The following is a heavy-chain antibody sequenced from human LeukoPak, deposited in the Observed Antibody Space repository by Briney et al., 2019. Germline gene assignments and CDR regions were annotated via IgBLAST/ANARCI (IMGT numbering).Heavy chain of an antibody. CDR3: ASSGGWHNWFDP. Sequence: SVKVPCKASGGTFSSYAISWVRQAPGQGLEWMGGIIPIFGTANYAQKFQGRVTITADESTSTAYMELSSLRSEDTAVYYCASSGGWHNWFDPWGQGTLVTVSS. J-gene: IGHJ5*02. CDR2: IIPIFGTA. CDR1: GGTFSSYA. D-gene: IGHD6-19*01. V-gene: IGHV1-69*01.